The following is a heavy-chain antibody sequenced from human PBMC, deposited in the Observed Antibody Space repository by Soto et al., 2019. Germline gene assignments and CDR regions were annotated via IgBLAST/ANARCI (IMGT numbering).Heavy chain of an antibody. CDR1: GFTFSSYG. CDR3: VMRDVGAFDI. J-gene: IGHJ3*02. Sequence: QVQLVESGGGVVQPGRSLRLSCAASGFTFSSYGMHWVRQAPGKGLEWVAVISYDGSNKYYADSVKGRFTISRDNSKNTLYLQMNSLRAEDTAVYYCVMRDVGAFDIWGQGTMVTVSS. D-gene: IGHD3-16*01. CDR2: ISYDGSNK. V-gene: IGHV3-30*03.